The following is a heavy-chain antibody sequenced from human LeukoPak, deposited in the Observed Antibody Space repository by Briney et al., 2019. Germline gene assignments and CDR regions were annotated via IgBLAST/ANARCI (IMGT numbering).Heavy chain of an antibody. V-gene: IGHV4-34*01. CDR2: INHSGST. CDR1: GGSFSGYY. Sequence: RPSETLSLTCAVYGGSFSGYYWSWIRQPPGKALEWIGEINHSGSTNYNPSLKSRVTISVDTSKNQFSLKLTSVTAADTAVYYCARGGRKRNWFDPWGQGTLVTVSS. J-gene: IGHJ5*02. CDR3: ARGGRKRNWFDP.